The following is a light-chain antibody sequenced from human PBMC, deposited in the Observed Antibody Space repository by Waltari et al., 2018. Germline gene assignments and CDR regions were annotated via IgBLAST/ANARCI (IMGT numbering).Light chain of an antibody. V-gene: IGLV2-8*01. J-gene: IGLJ1*01. CDR1: SSDVGAYNY. CDR2: EVT. Sequence: QSALTQPPSASGSPGQSVTISCTGTSSDVGAYNYVSWYQQYPDKAPKLMIYEVTKRPSGVPDRFAGSKSGNTASLTVSGLQAEDEADYYCISYAGNNKYVLGAGTKSPS. CDR3: ISYAGNNKYV.